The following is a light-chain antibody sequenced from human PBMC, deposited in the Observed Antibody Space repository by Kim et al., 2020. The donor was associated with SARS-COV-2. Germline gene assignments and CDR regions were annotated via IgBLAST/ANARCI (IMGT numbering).Light chain of an antibody. J-gene: IGLJ3*02. CDR1: KFGEKY. Sequence: SVSPGQTASITCSGDKFGEKYVCWYQQKPGQSPVLVIHEDFKRPSGISERFSGSISGNIATLTISETQPIDEADYYCQAWDSRVMVFGGGTQLTVL. V-gene: IGLV3-1*01. CDR3: QAWDSRVMV. CDR2: EDF.